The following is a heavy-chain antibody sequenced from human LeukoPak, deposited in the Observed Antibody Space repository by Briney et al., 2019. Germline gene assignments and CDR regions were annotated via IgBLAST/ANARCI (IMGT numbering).Heavy chain of an antibody. V-gene: IGHV4-4*02. CDR3: AREGWELLLSFDY. CDR1: GGSISSSNW. Sequence: SETLSLTCAVSGGSISSSNWWSWVRQPPGKGLEWIGEIYHSGSTNYNPSLKSRVTISVDKSKNQFSLKLSSVTAADTAVYYCAREGWELLLSFDYWGQGTLVTVSS. CDR2: IYHSGST. J-gene: IGHJ4*02. D-gene: IGHD1-26*01.